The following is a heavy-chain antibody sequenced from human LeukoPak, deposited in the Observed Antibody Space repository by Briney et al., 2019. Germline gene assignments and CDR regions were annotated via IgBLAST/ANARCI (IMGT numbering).Heavy chain of an antibody. D-gene: IGHD3-16*01. Sequence: TSETLSLTCTVSGGSISNHYCNWIRQSPGKDLEWIGYVHYSRGTNYNPSLKSRVTISLDPSENRFYLRLTSMTAADTAIYYCARDQGGGSHRHAFDIWGQGTMVTVSS. CDR3: ARDQGGGSHRHAFDI. V-gene: IGHV4-59*11. J-gene: IGHJ3*02. CDR1: GGSISNHY. CDR2: VHYSRGT.